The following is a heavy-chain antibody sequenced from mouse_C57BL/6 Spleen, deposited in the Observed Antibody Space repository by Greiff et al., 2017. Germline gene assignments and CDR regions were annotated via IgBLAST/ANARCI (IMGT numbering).Heavy chain of an antibody. D-gene: IGHD2-4*01. Sequence: EVKLMESGGGLVKPGGSLKLSCAASGFTFSSYAMSWVRQTPEKRLEWVATISDGGSYTYYPDNVKGRFTISRDNAKNNLYLQMSHLKSEDTAMYYCASYYDYDVRFAYWGQGTLVTVSA. CDR3: ASYYDYDVRFAY. CDR2: ISDGGSYT. V-gene: IGHV5-4*03. CDR1: GFTFSSYA. J-gene: IGHJ3*01.